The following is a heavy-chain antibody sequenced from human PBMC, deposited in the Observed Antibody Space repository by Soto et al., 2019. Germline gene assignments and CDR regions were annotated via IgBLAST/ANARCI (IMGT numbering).Heavy chain of an antibody. J-gene: IGHJ4*02. CDR1: GDPIHTSGHF. V-gene: IGHV4-39*02. CDR2: LQYNGIT. Sequence: QQLQESGPGLVKPSETLSLTCIISGDPIHTSGHFWVWIRQPPGKGLEGIGNLQYNGITHYNSSLESRVTRSADTSRNYFSLKLNSVTAADTALYYCVHRLDWSPYDSWGQGTLVTVSS. CDR3: VHRLDWSPYDS. D-gene: IGHD3-9*01.